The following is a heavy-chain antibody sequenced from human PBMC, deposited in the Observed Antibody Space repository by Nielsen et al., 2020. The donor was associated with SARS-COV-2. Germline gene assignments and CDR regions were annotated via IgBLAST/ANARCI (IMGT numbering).Heavy chain of an antibody. CDR3: AADLRVTMVRGLPNMDV. D-gene: IGHD3-10*01. CDR1: GFTFTSSA. CDR2: IVVGSGNT. J-gene: IGHJ6*02. Sequence: SVKVFCKASGFTFTSSAMQWVRQARGQRLEWIGWIVVGSGNTNYAQKFQERVTITRDMSTSTAYMELSSLRSEDTAVYYCAADLRVTMVRGLPNMDVWGQGTTVTVSS. V-gene: IGHV1-58*02.